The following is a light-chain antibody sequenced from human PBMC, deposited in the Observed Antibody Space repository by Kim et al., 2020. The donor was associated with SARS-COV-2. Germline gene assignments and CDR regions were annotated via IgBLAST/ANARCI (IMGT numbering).Light chain of an antibody. CDR3: QVWDSNTAV. Sequence: GALGQSAKIGGGGWNIGNKHVHWYQQKPGHAPGTVIYKNNNLPSGIPERFAGSNSGNTATLTISRAQDGDEADYYCQVWDSNTAVFGGGTQLTVL. CDR2: KNN. CDR1: NIGNKH. J-gene: IGLJ3*02. V-gene: IGLV3-9*01.